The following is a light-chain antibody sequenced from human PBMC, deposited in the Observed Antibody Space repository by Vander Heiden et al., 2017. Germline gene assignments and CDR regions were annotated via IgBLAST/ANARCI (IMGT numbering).Light chain of an antibody. CDR3: YSRANSGNHLDLL. CDR2: ANN. V-gene: IGLV3-19*01. J-gene: IGLJ2*01. Sequence: SSELTQDPAVSVALGQTVRITCQGASLGNSYASWDQHKPGPAPVPVIYANNNRPSGIPDRFSGSDSGNTASSTMTGAQAEDEADDYYYSRANSGNHLDLLFGGGTKLTVL. CDR1: SLGNSY.